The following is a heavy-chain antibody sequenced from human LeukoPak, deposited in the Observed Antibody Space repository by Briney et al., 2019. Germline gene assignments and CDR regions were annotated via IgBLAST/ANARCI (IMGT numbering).Heavy chain of an antibody. CDR3: ARSLRRDCDSTSCWAALDI. Sequence: GGSLRLSCTASGFTFSTYAMTWVRQSPGKGLEWVSAISGSGDRTHYADSVKGRFTISRDNSKNTLYMQMNSLRAEDTAVYYCARSLRRDCDSTSCWAALDIWGQGTMVTVSS. V-gene: IGHV3-23*01. D-gene: IGHD2-2*01. CDR1: GFTFSTYA. J-gene: IGHJ3*02. CDR2: ISGSGDRT.